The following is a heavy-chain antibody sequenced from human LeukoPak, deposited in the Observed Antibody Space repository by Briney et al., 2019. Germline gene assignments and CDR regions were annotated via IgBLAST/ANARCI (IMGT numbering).Heavy chain of an antibody. CDR2: IKQDGSEK. V-gene: IGHV3-7*01. CDR3: ARAGGTSWNDY. Sequence: GGSLRLSCAASGFTFSSYWMSWVRQAPGKGLEWVANIKQDGSEKSYVDSVKGRFTISRDNAKNSLYLQMNSLRAEDTAVYYCARAGGTSWNDYWGQGTLVTVSS. CDR1: GFTFSSYW. D-gene: IGHD1-1*01. J-gene: IGHJ4*02.